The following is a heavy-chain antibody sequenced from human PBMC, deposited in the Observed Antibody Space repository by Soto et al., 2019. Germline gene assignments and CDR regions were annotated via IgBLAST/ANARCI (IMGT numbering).Heavy chain of an antibody. CDR2: VYYTGST. V-gene: IGHV4-59*01. J-gene: IGHJ4*02. CDR1: GGSISGSY. D-gene: IGHD6-19*01. CDR3: ARSVAVPGAHIDY. Sequence: SETLSLTCSVSGGSISGSYWSWIRQPPGKGREWLGYVYYTGSTNYRPSLRSRVSISVDTSKNEFSLRLSSVTAADAAVYFCARSVAVPGAHIDYWGQGTQVTVSS.